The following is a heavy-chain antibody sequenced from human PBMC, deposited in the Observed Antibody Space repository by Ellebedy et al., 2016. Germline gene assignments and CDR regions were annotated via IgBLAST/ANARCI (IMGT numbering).Heavy chain of an antibody. Sequence: GGSLRLXXAPSRLTFSDFAVTWVRQAPGKGLEWVAVIWSDGTSKFYADSVKGRFTVSRDTSNNTIYLHMDSVSAADTATYFCARERGSGWPFDHWGEGALVIVSS. CDR1: RLTFSDFA. V-gene: IGHV3-33*01. CDR3: ARERGSGWPFDH. CDR2: IWSDGTSK. D-gene: IGHD6-19*01. J-gene: IGHJ5*02.